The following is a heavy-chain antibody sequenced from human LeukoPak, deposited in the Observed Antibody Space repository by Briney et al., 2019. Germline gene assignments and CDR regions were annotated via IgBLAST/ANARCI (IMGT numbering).Heavy chain of an antibody. CDR3: ARERSTMIVVVINSYSDY. CDR2: ISSSSSYI. CDR1: GFTCISYS. D-gene: IGHD3-22*01. Sequence: GGSLRLSSAASGFTCISYSMNWVRQAPGKGLEWVSSISSSSSYIYYADSVKGRFTIARDNAKNSLYLQMNSLRAEDTAVYYCARERSTMIVVVINSYSDYWAQGTLVTVSS. V-gene: IGHV3-21*01. J-gene: IGHJ4*02.